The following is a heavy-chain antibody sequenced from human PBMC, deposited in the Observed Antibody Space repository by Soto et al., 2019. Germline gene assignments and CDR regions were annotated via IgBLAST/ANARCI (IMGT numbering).Heavy chain of an antibody. V-gene: IGHV4-39*01. J-gene: IGHJ1*01. D-gene: IGHD4-17*01. CDR1: GGSISSSSYY. CDR2: IYYSGST. CDR3: ARHGSFYGDREYFQH. Sequence: QLQLQESGPGLVNPSETLSLTCTVSGGSISSSSYYWGWIRQPPGKGLEWIGSIYYSGSTYYNPSLKSRVTISVDTSKNQFSLKLSSVTAADTAVYYCARHGSFYGDREYFQHWGQGTLVTVSS.